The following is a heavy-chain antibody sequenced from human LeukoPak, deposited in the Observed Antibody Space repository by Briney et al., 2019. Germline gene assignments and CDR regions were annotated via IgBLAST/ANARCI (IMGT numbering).Heavy chain of an antibody. D-gene: IGHD5-12*01. CDR1: GGSFSGYY. J-gene: IGHJ4*02. Sequence: SETLSLTCAVYGGSFSGYYWSWIRQPPGKGLEWIGEINHSGSTNYNPSLKSRVTISVDTSKNQFSLKLSSVTAADTAVYYCARDGYSGYDGGYYFDYWGQGTLVTVSS. CDR2: INHSGST. CDR3: ARDGYSGYDGGYYFDY. V-gene: IGHV4-34*01.